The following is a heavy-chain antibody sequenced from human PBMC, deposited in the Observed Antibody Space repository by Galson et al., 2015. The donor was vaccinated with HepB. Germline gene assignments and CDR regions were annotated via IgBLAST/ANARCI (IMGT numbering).Heavy chain of an antibody. V-gene: IGHV3-23*01. D-gene: IGHD2-2*01. CDR3: ARGASFHPPTTMLLNL. CDR2: ISGGGVST. CDR1: GLTLSIYA. Sequence: SLRLSCAASGLTLSIYAMTWVRQAPGKGLEWVSGISGGGVSTYYADSVKGRFTIFRDNSKNTVYLQMSSLRAEDTAVYFCARGASFHPPTTMLLNLWGQGTMVTVSS. J-gene: IGHJ3*01.